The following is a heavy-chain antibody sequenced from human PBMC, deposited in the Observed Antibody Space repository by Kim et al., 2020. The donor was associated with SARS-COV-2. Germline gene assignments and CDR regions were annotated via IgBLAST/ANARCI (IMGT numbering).Heavy chain of an antibody. Sequence: REGDGTFYVDSVRGRFTISRDNAKNSLYLQMNTLRDDDTGIYYCARGSAYWGQGTLVTVSS. CDR3: ARGSAY. J-gene: IGHJ4*02. V-gene: IGHV3-7*01. CDR2: REGDGT.